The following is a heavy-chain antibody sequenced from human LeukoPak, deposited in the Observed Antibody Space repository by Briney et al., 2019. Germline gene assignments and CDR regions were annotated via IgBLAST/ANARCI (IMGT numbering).Heavy chain of an antibody. V-gene: IGHV3-15*01. CDR2: IKSKTDGGTT. Sequence: GGSLRLSCAASGFTFSNAWMSWVRQAPGKGLEWVGRIKSKTDGGTTDYAAPVKGRFTISRDDSKNTLYLQMNSLKTEDTAVYYCSSSGYSYGYYFDYWAREPWSPSPQ. CDR1: GFTFSNAW. CDR3: SSSGYSYGYYFDY. D-gene: IGHD5-18*01. J-gene: IGHJ4*02.